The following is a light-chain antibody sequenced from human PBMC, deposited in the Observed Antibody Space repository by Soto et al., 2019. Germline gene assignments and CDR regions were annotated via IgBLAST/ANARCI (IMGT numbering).Light chain of an antibody. J-gene: IGKJ2*01. CDR3: QQYGSSPYT. V-gene: IGKV3-20*01. CDR1: QSVSSNY. CDR2: GAS. Sequence: VLTQSPGTLSLSPGERATLSCRASQSVSSNYLAWYQQKPGQTPRLLIYGASSRATGIPDRFSGSGSGTDFTLTISRLEPEEFAVYYCQQYGSSPYTFGHGTKLQIK.